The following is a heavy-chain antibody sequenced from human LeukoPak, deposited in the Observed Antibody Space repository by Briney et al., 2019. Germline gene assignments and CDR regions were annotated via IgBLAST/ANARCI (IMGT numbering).Heavy chain of an antibody. CDR2: ISGSGAST. V-gene: IGHV3-23*01. Sequence: GGSLRLSCAASGFTFSTYAMSWVRQASGKGLEWVSGISGSGASTYYADSVKGRFTISRDNSKNTLYLQMNSLRAEDTAVYYCAKGRVVSGSYSFDYWGQGTLVTVSS. CDR1: GFTFSTYA. J-gene: IGHJ4*02. D-gene: IGHD1-26*01. CDR3: AKGRVVSGSYSFDY.